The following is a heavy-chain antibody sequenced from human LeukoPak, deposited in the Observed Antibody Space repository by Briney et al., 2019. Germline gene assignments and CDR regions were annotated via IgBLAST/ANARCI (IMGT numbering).Heavy chain of an antibody. CDR2: IIPIFGTA. V-gene: IGHV1-69*13. Sequence: SVKVSCKASGGTFSSYAISWVRQAPGQGLEWMGGIIPIFGTANYAQKFQGRVTITADESTSTAYMELSSLRSDDTAVYYCAQMAVPATAMNYWGQGTLVTVSS. D-gene: IGHD2-2*01. CDR3: AQMAVPATAMNY. J-gene: IGHJ4*02. CDR1: GGTFSSYA.